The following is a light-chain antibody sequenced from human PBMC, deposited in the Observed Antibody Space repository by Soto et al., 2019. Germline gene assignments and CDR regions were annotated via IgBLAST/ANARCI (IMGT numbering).Light chain of an antibody. J-gene: IGKJ1*01. V-gene: IGKV3-15*01. CDR1: QSVSSN. Sequence: IVLPQSTATLSVSPGERATLSCRASQSVSSNLAWYQQKPGQAPRLLINGASTRATGIPARFSGSGSGTEFTLTISSLQSEDFAVYYCQQYNNWPQTFGQGTMVDI. CDR2: GAS. CDR3: QQYNNWPQT.